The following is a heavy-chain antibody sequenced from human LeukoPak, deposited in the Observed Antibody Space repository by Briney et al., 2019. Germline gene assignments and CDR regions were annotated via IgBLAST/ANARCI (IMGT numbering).Heavy chain of an antibody. CDR3: ARQKMGAMARKYYFDY. Sequence: SETLSLTCTVSGGSISSSSYYWGWIRQPPGKGLEWIGSIYYSGSTYYNPSLKSRVTISVDTSKNQFSLKLSSVTAADTAVYYCARQKMGAMARKYYFDYWGQGTLVTVSS. D-gene: IGHD5-24*01. CDR1: GGSISSSSYY. CDR2: IYYSGST. V-gene: IGHV4-39*01. J-gene: IGHJ4*02.